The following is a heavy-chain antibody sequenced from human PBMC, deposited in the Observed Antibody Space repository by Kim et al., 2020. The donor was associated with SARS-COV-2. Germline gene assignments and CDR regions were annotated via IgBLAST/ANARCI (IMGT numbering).Heavy chain of an antibody. D-gene: IGHD4-17*01. J-gene: IGHJ4*02. CDR1: GFTFSSYA. CDR3: ATETPVYGDQDY. Sequence: GGSLRLSCAASGFTFSSYAMSWVRQAPGKGLEWVSVIYSGGSSTYYADSVKGRFTISRDNSKNTLYLQMNSLRAEDTAVYYCATETPVYGDQDYWGQGTLVTVSS. V-gene: IGHV3-23*03. CDR2: IYSGGSST.